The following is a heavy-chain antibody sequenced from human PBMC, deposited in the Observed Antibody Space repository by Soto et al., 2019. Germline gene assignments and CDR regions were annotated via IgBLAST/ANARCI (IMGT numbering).Heavy chain of an antibody. J-gene: IGHJ6*03. CDR1: GYTFTSYG. CDR2: ISAYNGNT. V-gene: IGHV1-18*01. D-gene: IGHD2-21*02. CDR3: ARRVTTYYYYYMDV. Sequence: ASVKVSCKASGYTFTSYGISRVRQAPGQGLEWMGWISAYNGNTNYAQKLQGRVTMTTDTSTSTAYMELRSLRSDDTAVYYCARRVTTYYYYYMDVWGKGTTVTVSS.